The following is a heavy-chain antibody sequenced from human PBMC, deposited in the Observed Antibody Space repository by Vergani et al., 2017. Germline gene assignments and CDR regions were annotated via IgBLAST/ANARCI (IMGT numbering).Heavy chain of an antibody. V-gene: IGHV3-30*04. CDR2: ISYDGSNK. CDR1: GFTFSSYA. CDR3: AKDASTVNRFLDY. J-gene: IGHJ4*02. D-gene: IGHD4-11*01. Sequence: QVQLVESGGGVVQPGRSLRLSCAASGFTFSSYAMHWVRQAPGKGLEWVAVISYDGSNKYYTDSVKGRFTISRDNSKNTLYLQMNSLRAEDTAVYYCAKDASTVNRFLDYWGQGTLVTVSS.